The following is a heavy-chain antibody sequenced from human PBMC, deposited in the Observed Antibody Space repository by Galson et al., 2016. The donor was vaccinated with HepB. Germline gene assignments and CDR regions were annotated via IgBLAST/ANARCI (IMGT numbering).Heavy chain of an antibody. V-gene: IGHV1-18*01. CDR3: ARDRAYGGLMFDS. CDR1: GYTFTSYG. Sequence: SVKVSSKASGYTFTSYGINWVRQAPGQGLEWTGRTNTYTGNTNYPQKFQGRVTMTTDTSTSTAYMDLRSLRPDDTAVYYCARDRAYGGLMFDSWGQGTLVTVSS. D-gene: IGHD3-10*01. J-gene: IGHJ4*02. CDR2: TNTYTGNT.